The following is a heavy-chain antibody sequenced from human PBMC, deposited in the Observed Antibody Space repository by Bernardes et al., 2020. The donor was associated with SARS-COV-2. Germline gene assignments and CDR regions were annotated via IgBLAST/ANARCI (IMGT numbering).Heavy chain of an antibody. V-gene: IGHV4-61*07. CDR3: ATQTGTKAWYFDL. D-gene: IGHD1-1*01. J-gene: IGHJ2*01. CDR2: IYYSGNT. CDR1: D. Sequence: DWSWSRRPPGKGLEWIGYIYYSGNTNYNPSLKSRVTVSVDTSKNQFSLKLTSVTAADTAVYYCATQTGTKAWYFDLWGRGTLVTVSS.